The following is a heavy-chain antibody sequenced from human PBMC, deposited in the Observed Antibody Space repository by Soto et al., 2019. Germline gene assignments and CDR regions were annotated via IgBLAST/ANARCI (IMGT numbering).Heavy chain of an antibody. Sequence: SETLSLTCAVSSGSISSGGYSWSWIRQQPGKGLEWIGYIYYSGSTYYNPPLKSRVTISVDTSKNQFSLKLSSVTAADTAVYYCAASCVGCGGFNYYGMDVWGQGTTVTVSS. CDR1: SGSISSGGYS. D-gene: IGHD2-21*01. CDR2: IYYSGST. V-gene: IGHV4-31*11. J-gene: IGHJ6*02. CDR3: AASCVGCGGFNYYGMDV.